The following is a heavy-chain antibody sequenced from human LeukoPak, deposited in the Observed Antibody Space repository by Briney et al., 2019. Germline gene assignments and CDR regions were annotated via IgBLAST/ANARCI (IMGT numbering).Heavy chain of an antibody. D-gene: IGHD6-19*01. CDR1: GYTFIGYY. Sequence: GASVKVSCKASGYTFIGYYMHWVRQAPGQGLEWMGWINPHSGGTNSEQNFQGRATMSRDTSISTVYMELSSLRSEDTAVYYCARDTTGYSSGWYYFDYWGQGTLVTVSS. V-gene: IGHV1-2*02. CDR3: ARDTTGYSSGWYYFDY. CDR2: INPHSGGT. J-gene: IGHJ4*02.